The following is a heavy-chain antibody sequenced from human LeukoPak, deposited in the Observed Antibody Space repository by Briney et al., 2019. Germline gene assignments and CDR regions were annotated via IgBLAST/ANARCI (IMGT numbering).Heavy chain of an antibody. CDR2: ISSSSSYI. CDR1: GFTFSSYS. V-gene: IGHV3-21*01. J-gene: IGHJ4*02. Sequence: GGSLRLSCAASGFTFSSYSMNWVRQAPGKGLEWVSSISSSSSYIYYADSVKGRFTISRDNAKNSLYLQVNSLRAEDTAVYYCARVGSTSCYDYWGQGTLVTVSS. CDR3: ARVGSTSCYDY. D-gene: IGHD2-2*01.